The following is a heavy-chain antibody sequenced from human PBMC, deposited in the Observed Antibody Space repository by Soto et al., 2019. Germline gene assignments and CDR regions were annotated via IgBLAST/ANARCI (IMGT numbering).Heavy chain of an antibody. CDR2: ISYDGSKK. CDR3: ARPDYGSGSYPDY. J-gene: IGHJ4*02. Sequence: QVQLVESGGGVVQPGRSLRLSCAASGFTFSSYAMQWVRQAPGKGLEWVAVISYDGSKKYYADSVKGRFTISRDNSKNTLYLQMNSLRAEDTAVYYCARPDYGSGSYPDYWGQGTLVTVSS. V-gene: IGHV3-30-3*01. CDR1: GFTFSSYA. D-gene: IGHD3-10*01.